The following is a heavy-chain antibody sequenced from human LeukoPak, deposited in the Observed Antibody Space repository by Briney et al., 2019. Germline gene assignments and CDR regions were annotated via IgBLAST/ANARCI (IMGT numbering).Heavy chain of an antibody. D-gene: IGHD5-12*01. V-gene: IGHV4-61*02. J-gene: IGHJ6*02. CDR2: IYTSGST. Sequence: SETLSLTCTVSGDSIRSDFYYWSWIRQPAGKELEWIGRIYTSGSTTYNPSLKSRVTISIDMSKNQFSLHLSSVTAADTAVYYCASARRYSGYDSWEFYYYRMDVWGRGTTVTVSS. CDR3: ASARRYSGYDSWEFYYYRMDV. CDR1: GDSIRSDFYY.